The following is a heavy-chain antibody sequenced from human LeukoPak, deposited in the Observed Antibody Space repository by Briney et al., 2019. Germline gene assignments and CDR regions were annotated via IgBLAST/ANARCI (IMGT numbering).Heavy chain of an antibody. CDR1: GFTVSSNY. Sequence: GGSLRLSCAVSGFTVSSNYMSWVRQPPGKGLEWVSIIYSGGSTYYAGSVKGRFTISRDNSKNTLYLQMNSLRAEDTAEYYCARVGYTGTWYSSPPFDYWGQGTLVTVSS. CDR2: IYSGGST. D-gene: IGHD6-13*01. V-gene: IGHV3-66*01. CDR3: ARVGYTGTWYSSPPFDY. J-gene: IGHJ4*02.